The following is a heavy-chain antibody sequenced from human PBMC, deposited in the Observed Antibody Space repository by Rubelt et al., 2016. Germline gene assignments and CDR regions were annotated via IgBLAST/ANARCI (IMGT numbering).Heavy chain of an antibody. Sequence: QVQLVQSGAEVQKPGASVKVSCKASGYTSTSYGISWARQAPGQGLGWMGWVRAYSGNTNYEQKTQGRDTMTSDTATSTAYMERRSLVSDDPAVYYSARDPNGDRHHDYWGQGTLVTVSS. J-gene: IGHJ4*02. CDR3: ARDPNGDRHHDY. CDR2: VRAYSGNT. CDR1: GYTSTSYG. V-gene: IGHV1-18*01. D-gene: IGHD4-17*01.